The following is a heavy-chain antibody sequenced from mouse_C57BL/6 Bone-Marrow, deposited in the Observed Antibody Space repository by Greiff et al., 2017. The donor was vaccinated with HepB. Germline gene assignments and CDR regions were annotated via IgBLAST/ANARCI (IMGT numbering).Heavy chain of an antibody. CDR3: ARDPIYYYGSSYAMDY. V-gene: IGHV5-4*01. D-gene: IGHD1-1*01. Sequence: EVMLVESGGGLVKPGGSLKLSCAASGFTFSSYAMSWVRQTPEKRLEWVATISDGGSYTYYPDNVKGRFTISRDNAKNNPYLQMSHLKSEDTAMYYCARDPIYYYGSSYAMDYWGQGTSVTVSS. CDR2: ISDGGSYT. CDR1: GFTFSSYA. J-gene: IGHJ4*01.